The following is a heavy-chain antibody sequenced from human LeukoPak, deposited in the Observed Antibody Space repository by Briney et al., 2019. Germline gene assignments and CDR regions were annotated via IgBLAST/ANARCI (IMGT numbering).Heavy chain of an antibody. J-gene: IGHJ4*01. CDR1: GFTFSSYE. D-gene: IGHD2-21*02. V-gene: IGHV3-21*01. Sequence: GGSLRLSCAASGFTFSSYEMNWVRQAPGKGLEWVSSIAGSSGYISYADSVKGRFTISRDNAKKSLYLQMTSLTAEDTAVYYCARDRGAYCGGDCYLGFDYWGRGTLVTVSS. CDR2: IAGSSGYI. CDR3: ARDRGAYCGGDCYLGFDY.